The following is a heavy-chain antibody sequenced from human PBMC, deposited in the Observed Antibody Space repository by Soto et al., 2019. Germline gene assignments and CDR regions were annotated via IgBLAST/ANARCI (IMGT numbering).Heavy chain of an antibody. CDR1: GGSISSGDYY. CDR3: ARAPYCSGGSCYNWFDP. CDR2: MYNSGST. J-gene: IGHJ5*02. Sequence: QVQLQESGPGLVKPSQTLSLICTVSGGSISSGDYYWSWIRQTPGKDLEWIGYMYNSGSTYYNPSLKSRVTISADTSKNQFSPKLSSVTAADTAVYYCARAPYCSGGSCYNWFDPWGQGTLVTVSS. V-gene: IGHV4-30-4*01. D-gene: IGHD2-15*01.